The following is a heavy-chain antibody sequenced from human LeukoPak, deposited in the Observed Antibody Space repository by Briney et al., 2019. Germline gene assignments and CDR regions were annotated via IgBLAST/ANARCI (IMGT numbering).Heavy chain of an antibody. Sequence: PAETLSLTCTVSGDSISGSNFYWSWIRQSPEKGLEWIGSVFKSGKTYYNPSLRSRVTMSVDTSKNQFSLRLTSVTAADTAVYYCARIQGEIVVVSAAIGPWGQGTLVSVSS. CDR2: VFKSGKT. V-gene: IGHV4-39*01. J-gene: IGHJ5*02. D-gene: IGHD2-2*02. CDR3: ARIQGEIVVVSAAIGP. CDR1: GDSISGSNFY.